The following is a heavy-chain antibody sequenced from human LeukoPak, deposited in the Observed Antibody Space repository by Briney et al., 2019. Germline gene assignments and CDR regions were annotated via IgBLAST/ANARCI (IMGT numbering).Heavy chain of an antibody. CDR2: IRYDGSNK. Sequence: GGSLRLSCAASGFTFSSYGMHWVRQAPGKGLEWVAFIRYDGSNKYYADSVKGRFTISRDNSKNTLYLQMNSLRAEDTAVYYCARSSYYYDSSRYYYVGGPYAFDIWGQGTMVTVSS. CDR1: GFTFSSYG. D-gene: IGHD3-22*01. CDR3: ARSSYYYDSSRYYYVGGPYAFDI. V-gene: IGHV3-30*02. J-gene: IGHJ3*02.